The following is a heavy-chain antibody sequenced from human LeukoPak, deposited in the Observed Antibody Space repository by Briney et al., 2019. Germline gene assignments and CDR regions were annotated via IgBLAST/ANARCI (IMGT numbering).Heavy chain of an antibody. CDR3: ARENGFGGSYYFDY. CDR2: ISSDGNSK. V-gene: IGHV3-30*09. CDR1: GFSFSSYS. D-gene: IGHD3-10*01. J-gene: IGHJ4*02. Sequence: PGGSLRLSCAASGFSFSSYSIHWVRQAPGKGLEWVAVISSDGNSKNFALSVKGRFAISRDNSKNTLYLQMNSLRAEDTAVYYCARENGFGGSYYFDYWGQGTLVTVSS.